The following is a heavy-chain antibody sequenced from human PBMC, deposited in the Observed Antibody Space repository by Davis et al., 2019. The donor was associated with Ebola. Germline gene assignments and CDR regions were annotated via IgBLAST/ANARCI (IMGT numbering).Heavy chain of an antibody. V-gene: IGHV1-2*04. D-gene: IGHD1-14*01. CDR1: GYIFIHYY. Sequence: ASVKVSCKASGYIFIHYYLHWVRQAPGRGLQWMGRINPNTGGADYAQDFQGWVTMTRDTSTSTAYMQLTRLRSDDSAMYYCAREAADHRGIDFWGQGTMVTVSS. CDR2: INPNTGGA. CDR3: AREAADHRGIDF. J-gene: IGHJ4*02.